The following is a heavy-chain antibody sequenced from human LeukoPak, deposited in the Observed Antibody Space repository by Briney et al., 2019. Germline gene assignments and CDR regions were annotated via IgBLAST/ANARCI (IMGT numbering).Heavy chain of an antibody. D-gene: IGHD3-9*01. CDR2: IKHSGST. V-gene: IGHV4-34*01. CDR1: GGSFSDYY. Sequence: KASETLSLTCAVYGGSFSDYYWSWIRQTPGEGLPWIGGIKHSGSTDYNPSLKSRVTMSVDTSKNQFSLKLSSVTAADTAVYYCARGILAKGYFDLWGRDTLVTVSS. CDR3: ARGILAKGYFDL. J-gene: IGHJ2*01.